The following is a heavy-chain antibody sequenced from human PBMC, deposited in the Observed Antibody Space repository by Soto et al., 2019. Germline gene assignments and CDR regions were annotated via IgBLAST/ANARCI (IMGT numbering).Heavy chain of an antibody. J-gene: IGHJ5*01. Sequence: SETLSLTCTVSGDTSTSYYWGWIRQAPGKGLEWIGHIHNSGTSTHNPSLNGRVTISLDMSKKQFSLKLTSLTSADSAVYYCAREFYDSAGYAWFDSWGQGTLVTVSS. D-gene: IGHD3-22*01. V-gene: IGHV4-59*01. CDR2: IHNSGTS. CDR1: GDTSTSYY. CDR3: AREFYDSAGYAWFDS.